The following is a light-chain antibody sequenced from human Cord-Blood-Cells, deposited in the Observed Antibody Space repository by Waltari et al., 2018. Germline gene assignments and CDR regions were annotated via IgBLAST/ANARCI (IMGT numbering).Light chain of an antibody. V-gene: IGKV4-1*01. J-gene: IGKJ2*01. Sequence: DIVMTQSPDSLAVSLGERATINCKSSQSVLYSSNNKNYLAWYQQKPGQPPKLLIYWASTRESGVPDRFSGSGSGTDFTLTISSLQAEDVAVYYCQQYYSTTPTFGQGTKLGIK. CDR3: QQYYSTTPT. CDR1: QSVLYSSNNKNY. CDR2: WAS.